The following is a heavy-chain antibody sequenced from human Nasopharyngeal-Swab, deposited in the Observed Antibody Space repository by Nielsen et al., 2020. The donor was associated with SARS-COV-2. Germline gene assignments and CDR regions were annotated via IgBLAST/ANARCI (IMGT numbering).Heavy chain of an antibody. J-gene: IGHJ3*02. CDR1: GFTFSSYG. V-gene: IGHV3-33*01. CDR3: ARDLVRGRWLQYAFDI. D-gene: IGHD5-24*01. CDR2: IWSDGSNK. Sequence: GESLKISCAASGFTFSSYGMHWVRQAPGKGLEWVAVIWSDGSNKYYADSVKGRFTISRDNSKNTLYLQMNSLRAEDTAVYYCARDLVRGRWLQYAFDIWGQGTMVTVSS.